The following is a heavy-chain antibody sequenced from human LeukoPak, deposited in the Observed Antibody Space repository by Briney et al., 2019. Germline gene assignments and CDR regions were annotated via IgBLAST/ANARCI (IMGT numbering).Heavy chain of an antibody. CDR3: ARDSRLLWFGEDVDGFDT. J-gene: IGHJ3*02. Sequence: ASVKVSCKASGYTFTSLNIHWVRQAPGQGLEWMGIISPSGGSTNYAQNFQGGVTLTRDMSTSTVYMELSSLRFEDTAMYYCARDSRLLWFGEDVDGFDTWGQGTMVTVSS. CDR2: ISPSGGST. V-gene: IGHV1-46*01. D-gene: IGHD3-10*01. CDR1: GYTFTSLN.